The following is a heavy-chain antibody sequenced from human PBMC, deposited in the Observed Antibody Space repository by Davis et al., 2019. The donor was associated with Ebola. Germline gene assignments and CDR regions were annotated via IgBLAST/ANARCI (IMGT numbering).Heavy chain of an antibody. Sequence: PSETLSLTCTVSSGSISSHYWSWIRQPPGKGLEWIGFVFYIGDTSYNPSLKSRVTISVDTPKNEFSLKLSSVTAADTAVYYCARINMFTFGGVMEHHFDFWGQGTLVTVSS. V-gene: IGHV4-59*11. D-gene: IGHD3-16*01. CDR2: VFYIGDT. CDR3: ARINMFTFGGVMEHHFDF. J-gene: IGHJ4*02. CDR1: SGSISSHY.